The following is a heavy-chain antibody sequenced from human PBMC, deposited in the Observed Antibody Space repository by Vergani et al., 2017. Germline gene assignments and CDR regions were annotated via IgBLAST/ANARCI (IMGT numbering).Heavy chain of an antibody. V-gene: IGHV3-30-3*01. CDR1: GFTFSSYA. Sequence: VQLVESGGGLVKPGGSLRLSCAASGFTFSSYAMHWVRQAPGKGLEWVAVISYDGSNKYYADSVKGRFTISRDNSKNTLYLQMNSLRAEDTAVYYCARRGRGMGSSGWYDSYFDYWGQGTLVTVSS. J-gene: IGHJ4*02. D-gene: IGHD6-19*01. CDR2: ISYDGSNK. CDR3: ARRGRGMGSSGWYDSYFDY.